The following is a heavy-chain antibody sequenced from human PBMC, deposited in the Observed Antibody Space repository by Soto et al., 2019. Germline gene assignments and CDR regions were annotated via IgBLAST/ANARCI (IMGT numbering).Heavy chain of an antibody. CDR2: INPNSGGT. CDR1: GYTFTGYY. CDR3: AREWKQLVYYGMDD. J-gene: IGHJ6*02. D-gene: IGHD6-13*01. Sequence: SVKAFSTASGYTFTGYYMHGEAHSGGQGIECMGLINPNSGGTNYAQKFQGGVTMTRNTSISTACMELSRLRSDDTAVYYCAREWKQLVYYGMDDWGQGTTVTVSS. V-gene: IGHV1-2*02.